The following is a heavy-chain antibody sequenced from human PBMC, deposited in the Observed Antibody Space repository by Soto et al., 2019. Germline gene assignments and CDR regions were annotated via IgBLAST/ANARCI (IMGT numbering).Heavy chain of an antibody. V-gene: IGHV4-30-4*01. J-gene: IGHJ6*02. Sequence: HVQLHQSGPRLVKPSQTLSLECSVIGGSVNTGDNYWSWVRQSPGRGLEWIGYIYHTGNTFYNPALENRLTMSVDASKKQCSLTLTSVTAADTAVYFGAREPLDGMDVWGQGTNVTVSS. CDR2: IYHTGNT. CDR1: GGSVNTGDNY. CDR3: AREPLDGMDV.